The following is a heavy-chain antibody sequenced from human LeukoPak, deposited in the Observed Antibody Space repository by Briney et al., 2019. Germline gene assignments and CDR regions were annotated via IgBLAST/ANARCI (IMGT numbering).Heavy chain of an antibody. Sequence: GGSLRLSCAASGFSFSSYEMNWVRQAPGKGLEWVSYISSSGSSIYYADSVKGRFTISRDNAKNSLYLQMNSLRAEDTAVYYCAELGITMIGGVWGKGTTVTVSS. CDR1: GFSFSSYE. D-gene: IGHD3-10*02. CDR3: AELGITMIGGV. CDR2: ISSSGSSI. J-gene: IGHJ6*04. V-gene: IGHV3-48*03.